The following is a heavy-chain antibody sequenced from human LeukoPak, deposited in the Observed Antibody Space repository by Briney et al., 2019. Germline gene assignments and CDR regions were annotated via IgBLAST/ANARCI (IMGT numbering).Heavy chain of an antibody. Sequence: SETLSLTCAVCGGSFSGYYWSWIRQPPGKGLEWIGEINHSGSTNYNPSLKSRVTISVDTSKNQFSLKLSSVTEADTAVYYCAGFCGYGGNGVEYWGPGILVTVSS. J-gene: IGHJ4*02. D-gene: IGHD5-12*01. CDR1: GGSFSGYY. CDR2: INHSGST. CDR3: AGFCGYGGNGVEY. V-gene: IGHV4-34*01.